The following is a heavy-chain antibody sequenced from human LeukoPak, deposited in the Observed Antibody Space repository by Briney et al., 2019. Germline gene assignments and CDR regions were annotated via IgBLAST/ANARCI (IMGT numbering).Heavy chain of an antibody. CDR3: ARAKPLTYSSGCPFDY. CDR1: GGSISSYY. J-gene: IGHJ4*02. V-gene: IGHV4-59*01. Sequence: KPSETLSLTCTVSGGSISSYYWSWIRQPPGKGLEWIGYIYYSGSTNYNPSLKSRVTISVDTSKNQFSLRLSSVTAADTAVYYCARAKPLTYSSGCPFDYWGQGTLVTVSS. D-gene: IGHD6-19*01. CDR2: IYYSGST.